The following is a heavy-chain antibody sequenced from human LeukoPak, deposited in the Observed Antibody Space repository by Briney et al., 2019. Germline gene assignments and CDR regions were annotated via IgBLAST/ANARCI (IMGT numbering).Heavy chain of an antibody. V-gene: IGHV1-2*02. J-gene: IGHJ4*02. CDR2: INPNSGGT. CDR1: GYTFTGYY. Sequence: ASVKVSCKASGYTFTGYYMHWVRQAPGQGLEWMGWINPNSGGTNYAQKFQGRVTMTRDTSISTAYMELSRLRSDDTAEYYCARELPGPRFFDYWGQGTLVTVSS. CDR3: ARELPGPRFFDY.